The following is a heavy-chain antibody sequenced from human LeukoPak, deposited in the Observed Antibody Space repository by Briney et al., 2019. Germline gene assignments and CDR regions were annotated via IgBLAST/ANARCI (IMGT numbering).Heavy chain of an antibody. CDR1: GFTFSSYD. CDR2: ISSSGGTI. CDR3: ATAEYCSGSNCYRSFDY. J-gene: IGHJ4*02. Sequence: GGSLRLSCAASGFTFSSYDMHWVRQAPGKGLEWVSYISSSGGTIYYADSVKGRFTISRDNAENSLYLQMNSLRAEDTAVHYCATAEYCSGSNCYRSFDYWGQGTLVTVSS. D-gene: IGHD2-15*01. V-gene: IGHV3-48*03.